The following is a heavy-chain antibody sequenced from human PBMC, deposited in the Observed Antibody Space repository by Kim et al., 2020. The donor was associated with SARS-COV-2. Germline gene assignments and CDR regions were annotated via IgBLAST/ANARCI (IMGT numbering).Heavy chain of an antibody. D-gene: IGHD6-19*01. CDR2: LYYSGST. J-gene: IGHJ4*02. CDR1: GGSISSSSYS. V-gene: IGHV4-39*01. Sequence: SETLSLTCTVSGGSISSSSYSWGWIRQPPGKGLEWIGSLYYSGSTYYNPSLKSRVTISVDTSKNQFSLKLSSVTAADTAVYYCARHLRGGIAVAGGYYFDYWGQGTLVTVSS. CDR3: ARHLRGGIAVAGGYYFDY.